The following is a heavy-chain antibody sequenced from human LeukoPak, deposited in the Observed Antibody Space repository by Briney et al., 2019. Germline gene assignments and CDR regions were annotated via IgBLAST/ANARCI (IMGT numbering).Heavy chain of an antibody. CDR2: INHSGST. Sequence: ASETPSLTCAVYGGSFSGYYWSWIRQPPGKGLEWIGEINHSGSTNYNPSLKSRVTISVDTSKNQFSLKLSSVTAADTAVYYCARSSIYYDSSGYRSWGQGTLVTVSS. D-gene: IGHD3-22*01. CDR3: ARSSIYYDSSGYRS. CDR1: GGSFSGYY. V-gene: IGHV4-34*01. J-gene: IGHJ5*02.